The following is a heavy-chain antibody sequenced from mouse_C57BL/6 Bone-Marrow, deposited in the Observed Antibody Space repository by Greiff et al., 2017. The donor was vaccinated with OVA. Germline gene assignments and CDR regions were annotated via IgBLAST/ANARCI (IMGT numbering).Heavy chain of an antibody. V-gene: IGHV7-1*01. CDR3: ARGEAYGYDGGFAY. CDR2: SRNKANDYTT. J-gene: IGHJ3*01. Sequence: EVKVVESGGGLVQSGRSLRLSCATSGFTFSDFYMEWVRQAPGKGLEWIAASRNKANDYTTEYSASVKGRFIVSRDTSQSILYLQMNALRAEDTAIYYCARGEAYGYDGGFAYWGKGTLVTVSA. D-gene: IGHD2-2*01. CDR1: GFTFSDFY.